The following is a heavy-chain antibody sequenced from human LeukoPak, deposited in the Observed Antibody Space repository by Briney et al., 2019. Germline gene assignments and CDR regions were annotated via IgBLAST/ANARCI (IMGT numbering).Heavy chain of an antibody. CDR2: IYSGGST. Sequence: GGSLRLSCAASGFTVSSNYMSWVRQAPGKGLEWVSVIYSGGSTYYADSVKGRFTISRDNSKNTLYLQMNSLGAEDTAVHYCARGGWVRAMAIDYWGQGTLVTVSS. V-gene: IGHV3-53*01. D-gene: IGHD5-18*01. CDR1: GFTVSSNY. CDR3: ARGGWVRAMAIDY. J-gene: IGHJ4*02.